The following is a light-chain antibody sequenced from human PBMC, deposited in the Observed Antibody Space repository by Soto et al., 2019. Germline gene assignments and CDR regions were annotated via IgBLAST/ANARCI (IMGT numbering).Light chain of an antibody. CDR2: YDD. Sequence: QSVLTQPPSVSEAPRQRVTISCSGSSSNIGNNAVNWYQQLPGTAPKLLIYYDDLLPSGVSDRFSGSKSGTSASLDISGLQSEDEADYYCAAWDDSLNGWVVGRGTKLTVL. J-gene: IGLJ3*02. V-gene: IGLV1-36*01. CDR1: SSNIGNNA. CDR3: AAWDDSLNGWV.